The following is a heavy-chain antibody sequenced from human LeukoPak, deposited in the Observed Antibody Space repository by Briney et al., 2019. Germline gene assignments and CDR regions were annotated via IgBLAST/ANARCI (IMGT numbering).Heavy chain of an antibody. V-gene: IGHV3-30*04. J-gene: IGHJ4*02. Sequence: GGSLRLSRAASGFTFSSYAMHWVRQAPGTGLEWVAVISYDGSNKYYADSVKGRFTISRDNSKNTLYLQMNSLRAEDTAVYYCARDLKRGERRMDYWGQGTLVTVSS. CDR3: ARDLKRGERRMDY. CDR1: GFTFSSYA. CDR2: ISYDGSNK. D-gene: IGHD1-1*01.